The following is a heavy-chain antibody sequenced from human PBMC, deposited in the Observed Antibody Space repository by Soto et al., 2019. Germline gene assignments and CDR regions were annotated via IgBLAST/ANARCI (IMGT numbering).Heavy chain of an antibody. CDR2: IWCDGSNK. Sequence: GGSLRLSCAASGFTLSGYAMDWVRQAPGKGLEWVAVIWCDGSNKYYADSVKGRFTISRDNSKNTLYLQMNSLRAEDTAVYYCARESSSSWYHYYYGMDVWGQGTTVTVSS. CDR3: ARESSSSWYHYYYGMDV. V-gene: IGHV3-30*04. CDR1: GFTLSGYA. J-gene: IGHJ6*02. D-gene: IGHD6-13*01.